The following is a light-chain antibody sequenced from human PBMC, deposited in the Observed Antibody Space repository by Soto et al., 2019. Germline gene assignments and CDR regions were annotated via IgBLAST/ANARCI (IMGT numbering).Light chain of an antibody. V-gene: IGKV4-1*01. J-gene: IGKJ3*01. Sequence: DTVMTQSPDSLAVSLGERATINCRSSRSILSSSSNKNYLAWYQQKPGQPPKLLVYWASTRESGVPDRFSGSGSGTDFTLTISSXQAEDVAVYYCQQYSNTPFTFGPGTKVDIK. CDR1: RSILSSSSNKNY. CDR2: WAS. CDR3: QQYSNTPFT.